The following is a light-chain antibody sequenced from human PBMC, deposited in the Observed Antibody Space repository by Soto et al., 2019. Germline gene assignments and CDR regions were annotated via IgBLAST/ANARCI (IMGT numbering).Light chain of an antibody. Sequence: DIQMTQSPSTLSASVGARVTITCRASQTIYGWLAWYQQQPGKAPKLLIYDASNLETGVPPRVSGSQSGTDFTLTISSLQPDDFATYDCQQYSGSSLTFGGGTKVDIK. V-gene: IGKV1-5*01. CDR2: DAS. CDR1: QTIYGW. CDR3: QQYSGSSLT. J-gene: IGKJ4*01.